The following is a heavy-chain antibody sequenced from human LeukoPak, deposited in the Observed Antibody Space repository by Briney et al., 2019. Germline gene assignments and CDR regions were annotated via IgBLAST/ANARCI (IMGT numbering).Heavy chain of an antibody. V-gene: IGHV3-23*01. CDR2: ISGSGGST. Sequence: QSGGSLRLSCAASGFTFSSYAMSWVRQAPGKGLEWVSAISGSGGSTYYADSVKGRFTISRDNSKNTLYLQMSSLRDEDTAVCYCARGTMVNWGQGTLVTVSS. D-gene: IGHD4/OR15-4a*01. J-gene: IGHJ4*02. CDR3: ARGTMVN. CDR1: GFTFSSYA.